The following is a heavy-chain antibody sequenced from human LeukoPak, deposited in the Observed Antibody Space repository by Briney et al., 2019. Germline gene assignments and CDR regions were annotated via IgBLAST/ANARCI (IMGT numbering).Heavy chain of an antibody. CDR2: INHSGST. J-gene: IGHJ6*02. D-gene: IGHD5-18*01. V-gene: IGHV4-34*01. CDR3: ARVKGIRTYYYYYGMDV. Sequence: PSETLSLTCAVYGGSFSGYYWSWIRQPPGKGLEWIGEINHSGSTNYNPSLKSRVTISVDTSKNQFSLKLSSVTAADTAVYYCARVKGIRTYYYYYGMDVWGQGTTVTVSS. CDR1: GGSFSGYY.